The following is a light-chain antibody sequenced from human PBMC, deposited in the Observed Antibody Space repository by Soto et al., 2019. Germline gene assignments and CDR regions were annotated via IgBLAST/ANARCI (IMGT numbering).Light chain of an antibody. Sequence: QSALTQPPSASVSPGQSVTISCTGTSSDVGGYNYVSWYQQHPGKAPKLMIYEVSKRPSGVPDRFSGSKSGNTASLTVSGLQAEDEADYYCSSYEVFGTGTKLTVL. V-gene: IGLV2-8*01. CDR3: SSYEV. CDR1: SSDVGGYNY. CDR2: EVS. J-gene: IGLJ1*01.